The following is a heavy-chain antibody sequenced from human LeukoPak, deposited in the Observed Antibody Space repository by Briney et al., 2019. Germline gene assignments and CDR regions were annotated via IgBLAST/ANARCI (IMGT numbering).Heavy chain of an antibody. CDR1: GYTFTENY. J-gene: IGHJ4*02. V-gene: IGHV1-2*02. Sequence: ASVKASCKASGYTFTENYIHWVRQAPGHGLEWMGLINPYTGDANYTEKFQGRVTMTRDTSVSTAYMHLSRLRSDDTAAYYCARGKSGFSPWGQGTPVTVSS. CDR2: INPYTGDA. CDR3: ARGKSGFSP. D-gene: IGHD3-22*01.